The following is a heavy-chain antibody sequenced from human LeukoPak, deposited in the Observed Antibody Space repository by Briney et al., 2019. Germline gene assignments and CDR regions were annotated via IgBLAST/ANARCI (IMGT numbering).Heavy chain of an antibody. Sequence: GGSLRLSCAASGFSLTSYTMNWVRQAPGKGLEWVSSISSSANFLFYAESVKGRFTISRDNAKNSLYLQVNSLRDEDTAVYFCAREPDITLLRGVSLKFDSWGQGALVTVSS. J-gene: IGHJ4*02. CDR3: AREPDITLLRGVSLKFDS. V-gene: IGHV3-21*01. CDR2: ISSSANFL. D-gene: IGHD3-10*01. CDR1: GFSLTSYT.